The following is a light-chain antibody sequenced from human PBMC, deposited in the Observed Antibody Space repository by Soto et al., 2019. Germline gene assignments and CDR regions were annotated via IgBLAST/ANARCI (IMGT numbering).Light chain of an antibody. CDR3: QQYGSSSFT. CDR2: ATS. V-gene: IGKV3-20*01. CDR1: QSVSSSY. Sequence: EIVLTQSPGTLSLSAGERATLSCRASQSVSSSYLAWYQQKPGQAPRLRVYATSSRATGIPDRFSGSGSGTDFTLTISRLEAEDFAVYYCQQYGSSSFTFGQGTKLEIK. J-gene: IGKJ2*01.